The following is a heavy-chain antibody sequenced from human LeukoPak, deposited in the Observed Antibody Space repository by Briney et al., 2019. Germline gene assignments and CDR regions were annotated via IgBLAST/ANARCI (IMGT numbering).Heavy chain of an antibody. V-gene: IGHV3-9*01. D-gene: IGHD4-17*01. CDR1: GFTFDDYA. CDR3: ASTVTAKKRYYFDY. J-gene: IGHJ4*02. CDR2: ISWNSGSI. Sequence: GGSLRLSCAASGFTFDDYAMHWVRQAPGKGLEWVSGISWNSGSIGYADSVKGRFTISRDNAKNSLYLQMNSLRAEDTAVYYCASTVTAKKRYYFDYWGQGTLVTVSS.